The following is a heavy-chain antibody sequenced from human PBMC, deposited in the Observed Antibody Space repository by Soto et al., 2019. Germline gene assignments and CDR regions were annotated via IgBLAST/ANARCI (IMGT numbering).Heavy chain of an antibody. D-gene: IGHD6-19*01. V-gene: IGHV3-30*03. CDR1: GVPFSSYG. J-gene: IGHJ4*02. CDR2: ISYDGSNK. Sequence: GGSPRLSCAASGVPFSSYGMHWVRQAPGKGLEWVAIISYDGSNKYYGDSVKVRCTISRDNSKNTLYLQMNSLSAEDTAVYFCARDASMGQWPPVRFDYWGQGTLVTVSS. CDR3: ARDASMGQWPPVRFDY.